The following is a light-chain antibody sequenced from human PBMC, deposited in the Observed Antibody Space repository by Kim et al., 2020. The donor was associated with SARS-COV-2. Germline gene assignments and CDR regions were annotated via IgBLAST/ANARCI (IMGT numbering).Light chain of an antibody. V-gene: IGLV3-1*01. CDR3: QAWDSITEAF. Sequence: SYELTQPPSVSVSPGQTASITCSGDKLGDKYVCWYQQKPGQSPVVVIYEDNRRPSGIPERFSSSNSGNTATLTINGTQTIDEADYYCQAWDSITEAFFGT. CDR2: EDN. J-gene: IGLJ1*01. CDR1: KLGDKY.